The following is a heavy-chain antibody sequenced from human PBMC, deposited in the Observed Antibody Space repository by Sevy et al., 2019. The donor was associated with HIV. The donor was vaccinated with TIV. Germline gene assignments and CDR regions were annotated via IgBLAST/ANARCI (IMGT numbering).Heavy chain of an antibody. V-gene: IGHV3-21*01. J-gene: IGHJ4*02. CDR2: ISSSSYI. CDR3: ARGTGYDILTGYHFDY. CDR1: GFTFSSYS. Sequence: GGSLRLSCAASGFTFSSYSMNWVRQAPGKGLEWVSSISSSSYIYYADSVKGRFTISRDNAKNSLYLQMNSLRAEDTAVYYCARGTGYDILTGYHFDYWGQGTLVTVSS. D-gene: IGHD3-9*01.